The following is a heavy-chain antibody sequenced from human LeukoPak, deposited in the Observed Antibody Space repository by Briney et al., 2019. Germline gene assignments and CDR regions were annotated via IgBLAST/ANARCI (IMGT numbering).Heavy chain of an antibody. V-gene: IGHV4-61*02. CDR3: ARDTINCSSTSCLAHYYYYYMDV. CDR2: IYTSGST. D-gene: IGHD2-2*01. Sequence: SETLSLTCTVSGGSISSGSYYWSWIRQPAGKGLEWIGRIYTSGSTNYNPSLKSRVTISVDTSKNQFSLKLSSVTAADTAVYYCARDTINCSSTSCLAHYYYYYMDVWGKGTTVTVSS. CDR1: GGSISSGSYY. J-gene: IGHJ6*03.